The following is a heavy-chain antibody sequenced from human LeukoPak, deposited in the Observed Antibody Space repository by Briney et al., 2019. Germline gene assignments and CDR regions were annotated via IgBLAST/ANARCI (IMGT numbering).Heavy chain of an antibody. Sequence: PGGSLRLSCAASGFTFSNYAMHWVRQAPGKGLEWVSGFSGSGDTTYFPDSVKGRFTISRDNSKKTLYLQINSLRAEDTAVYYCAKGSGFLGGYYFDYWGQGTLVTVSS. CDR1: GFTFSNYA. V-gene: IGHV3-23*01. J-gene: IGHJ4*02. D-gene: IGHD3-9*01. CDR3: AKGSGFLGGYYFDY. CDR2: FSGSGDTT.